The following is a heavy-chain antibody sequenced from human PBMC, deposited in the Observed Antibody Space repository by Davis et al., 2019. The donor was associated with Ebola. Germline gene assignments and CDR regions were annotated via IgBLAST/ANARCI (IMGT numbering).Heavy chain of an antibody. D-gene: IGHD6-13*01. V-gene: IGHV3-21*01. J-gene: IGHJ5*02. CDR2: ISSSSSYI. CDR3: ARGFPYPAGRGDWFDP. Sequence: PGGSLRLSCAASGFTFSSYSMNWVRQAPGKGLEWVSSISSSSSYIYYADSVKGRFTISRDNAKNSLYLQMNSLRAEDTAVYYCARGFPYPAGRGDWFDPWGQGTLVTVSS. CDR1: GFTFSSYS.